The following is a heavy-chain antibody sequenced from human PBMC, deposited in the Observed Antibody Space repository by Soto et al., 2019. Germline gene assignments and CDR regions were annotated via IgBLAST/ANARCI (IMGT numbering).Heavy chain of an antibody. CDR2: IDPSDSYT. Sequence: GESLKISCKGSGYSFTSYWISWVRQMPGKGLEWMGRIDPSDSYTNYSPSFQGHVTISADKSISTAHLQWSSLKASDTAMYYCAGAHYDILSGYYKSMDVWGQGTTVTVSS. V-gene: IGHV5-10-1*01. D-gene: IGHD3-9*01. CDR1: GYSFTSYW. CDR3: AGAHYDILSGYYKSMDV. J-gene: IGHJ6*02.